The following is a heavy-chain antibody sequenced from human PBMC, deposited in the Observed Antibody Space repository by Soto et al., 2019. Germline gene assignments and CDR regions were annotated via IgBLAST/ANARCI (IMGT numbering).Heavy chain of an antibody. V-gene: IGHV1-69*02. CDR1: GGTFSSYT. CDR2: IIPILGIA. D-gene: IGHD6-19*01. J-gene: IGHJ4*02. Sequence: GASVKVSCKASGGTFSSYTISWVRQAPGQGLEWMGRIIPILGIANYAQKFQGRVTITADKSTSTAYMELSSLRSEDTAVYYCARGLRSSGWYGGLDYWGQGTLVTVSS. CDR3: ARGLRSSGWYGGLDY.